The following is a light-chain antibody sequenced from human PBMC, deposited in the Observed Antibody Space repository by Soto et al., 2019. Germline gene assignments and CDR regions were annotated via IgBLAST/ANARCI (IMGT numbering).Light chain of an antibody. J-gene: IGKJ5*01. Sequence: EIVLTQSPATLSLSPGERATLSCRSSESVRHYVAWYQQKPAQAPRLLIYDASNRATGIPARFSGSGSGTDFTLTISSLEPEDFAVYYCQQRSNWPPKITVGQGTRLEIK. CDR3: QQRSNWPPKIT. CDR2: DAS. CDR1: ESVRHY. V-gene: IGKV3-11*01.